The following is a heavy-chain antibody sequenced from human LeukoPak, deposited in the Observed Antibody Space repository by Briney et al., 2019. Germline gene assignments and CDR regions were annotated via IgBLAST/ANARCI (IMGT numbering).Heavy chain of an antibody. Sequence: PSETLSLTCTVSGGSISSYYWSWIRQPAGKGLEWIGRIYTSGSTNYNPPLKSRVTMSVDTSKNQFSLKLSSVTAADTAVYYCARGTVYYYGSGSPGTYYYYYGMDVWGQGTTVTVSS. CDR3: ARGTVYYYGSGSPGTYYYYYGMDV. CDR1: GGSISSYY. V-gene: IGHV4-4*07. D-gene: IGHD3-10*01. CDR2: IYTSGST. J-gene: IGHJ6*02.